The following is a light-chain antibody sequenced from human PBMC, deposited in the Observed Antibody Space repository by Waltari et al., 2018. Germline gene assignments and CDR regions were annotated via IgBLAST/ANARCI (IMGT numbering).Light chain of an antibody. J-gene: IGLJ3*02. CDR3: ATWDDSLSGWM. Sequence: QSVLTQPPSASATPGQRVSISCSGSSSNIGSNLVYWYQHPPGKAPKLLIQRNNRRPSGVPDRFSGSKSGTSASLAISGLRSEDEADYYCATWDDSLSGWMFGGGTKLTVL. CDR1: SSNIGSNL. CDR2: RNN. V-gene: IGLV1-47*01.